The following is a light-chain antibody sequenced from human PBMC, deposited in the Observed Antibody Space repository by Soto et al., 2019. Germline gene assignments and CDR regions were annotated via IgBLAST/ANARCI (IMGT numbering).Light chain of an antibody. V-gene: IGKV3-11*01. J-gene: IGKJ1*01. CDR1: QSVSSY. Sequence: EIVLTQSPATLSLSPGERATLSCRASQSVSSYLAWYQQKPGQAPRLLIDDASNRATGIPARFGGSGSGTDFTLTISRLEPEDFAVYYCQQYNKWPRTFGQGTKVDIK. CDR3: QQYNKWPRT. CDR2: DAS.